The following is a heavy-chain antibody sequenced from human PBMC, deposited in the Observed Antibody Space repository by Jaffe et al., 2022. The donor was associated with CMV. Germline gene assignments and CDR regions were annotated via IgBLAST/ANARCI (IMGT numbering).Heavy chain of an antibody. CDR3: ARHVDYYDSSGYPQGYFQH. CDR2: IYYSGST. V-gene: IGHV4-59*08. Sequence: QVQLQESGPGLVKPSETLSLTCTVSGGSISSYYWSWIRQPPGKGLEWIGYIYYSGSTNYNPSLKSRVTISVDTSKNQFSLKLSSVTAADTAVYYCARHVDYYDSSGYPQGYFQHWGQGTLVTVSS. CDR1: GGSISSYY. J-gene: IGHJ1*01. D-gene: IGHD3-22*01.